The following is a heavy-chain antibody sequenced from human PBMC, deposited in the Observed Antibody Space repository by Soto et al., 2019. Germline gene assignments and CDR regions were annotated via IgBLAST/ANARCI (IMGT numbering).Heavy chain of an antibody. Sequence: ASVKVSCKASGYTFTSYDINWVRQATGQGLEWMGWMNPNSGNTGYAQKFQGRVTMTRNTSISTAYMELSSLRSEDTAVYYCARGRRVSSSKQPPYYYYHMGVWGKRTKVTVSS. D-gene: IGHD6-6*01. CDR3: ARGRRVSSSKQPPYYYYHMGV. V-gene: IGHV1-8*01. CDR2: MNPNSGNT. CDR1: GYTFTSYD. J-gene: IGHJ6*03.